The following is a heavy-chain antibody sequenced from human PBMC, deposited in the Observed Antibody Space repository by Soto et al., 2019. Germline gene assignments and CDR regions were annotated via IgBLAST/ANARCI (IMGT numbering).Heavy chain of an antibody. J-gene: IGHJ4*02. D-gene: IGHD3-16*01. CDR1: GGTFSSYA. CDR2: IIPIFGTA. Sequence: SVKVSCKASGGTFSSYAISWVRQAPGQGLEWMGGIIPIFGTANYAQKFQGRVTITADKPTSTAYMELSSLRSEDTAVYYCARSRLWANFDYWGQGTLVTVSS. CDR3: ARSRLWANFDY. V-gene: IGHV1-69*06.